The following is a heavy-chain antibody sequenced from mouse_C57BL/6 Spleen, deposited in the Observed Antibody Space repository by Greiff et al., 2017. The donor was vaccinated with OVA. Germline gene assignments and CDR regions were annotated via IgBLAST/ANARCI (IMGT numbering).Heavy chain of an antibody. D-gene: IGHD4-1*01. Sequence: EVQLVESGGGLVKPGGSLKLSCAASGFTFSSYAMSWVRQTPEKRLEWVATISDGGSYTYYPDNVKGRFTISRDNAKNNLYLQMSHLKSEDTAMYYCARRTGTEGDWYFDVWGTGTTVTVSS. CDR1: GFTFSSYA. J-gene: IGHJ1*03. CDR3: ARRTGTEGDWYFDV. CDR2: ISDGGSYT. V-gene: IGHV5-4*01.